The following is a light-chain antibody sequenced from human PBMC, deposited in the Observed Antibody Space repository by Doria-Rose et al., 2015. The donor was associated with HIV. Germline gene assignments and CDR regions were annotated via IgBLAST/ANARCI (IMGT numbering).Light chain of an antibody. CDR3: QSYDSRLSVYV. CDR2: GNT. J-gene: IGLJ1*01. CDR1: SSNIGACFD. V-gene: IGLV1-40*01. Sequence: QPVVTQPPSVTGAPGQRVAISCTGSSSNIGACFDVNWYQQLPRTSPELLIHGNTNRPSGVPDRFSGSKSGTSASLAISGLRAEDEADYYCQSYDSRLSVYVFGTGTKVTVL.